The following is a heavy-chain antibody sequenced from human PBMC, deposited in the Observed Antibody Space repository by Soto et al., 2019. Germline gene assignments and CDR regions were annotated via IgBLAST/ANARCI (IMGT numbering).Heavy chain of an antibody. CDR1: GASVSSGDYY. J-gene: IGHJ5*02. V-gene: IGHV4-30-4*01. CDR3: ARRVTGGGERFDP. CDR2: IYSSGDT. D-gene: IGHD7-27*01. Sequence: QVQLQVSGPGLVEPSQTLSLTCTVSGASVSSGDYYWTWIRQPPGKDLEWIGYIYSSGDTNYNPSLRGRVTMSTDTSKNQCSLKLSSVTAADTAVYYCARRVTGGGERFDPWGQGTLVTVSS.